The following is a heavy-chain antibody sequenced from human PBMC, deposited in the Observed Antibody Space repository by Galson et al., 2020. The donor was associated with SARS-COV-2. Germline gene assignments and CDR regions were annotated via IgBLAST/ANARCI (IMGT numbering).Heavy chain of an antibody. CDR1: GFTFDDYG. CDR3: ARGSQWAVVVPAATLDY. D-gene: IGHD2-2*01. CDR2: INWNGGST. J-gene: IGHJ4*02. V-gene: IGHV3-20*04. Sequence: GESLKISCAASGFTFDDYGMSWVRQAPGKGLEWVSGINWNGGSTGYADSVKGRFTISRDNAKNSLYLQMNSLRAEDTALYYCARGSQWAVVVPAATLDYWGQGTLVTVSS.